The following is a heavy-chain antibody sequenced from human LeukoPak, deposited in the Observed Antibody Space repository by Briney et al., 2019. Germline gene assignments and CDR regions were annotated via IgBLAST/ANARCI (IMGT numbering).Heavy chain of an antibody. CDR3: ARGQSQYYYGSGVYSPPFDY. Sequence: GASVKVSCKASGYTFTSYAMHWVRQAPGQRLEWMGWINAGNGNTKYSQKFQGRVTITRDTSASTAYMELSSLRSEDTAVYYCARGQSQYYYGSGVYSPPFDYWGQGTLVTVSS. V-gene: IGHV1-3*01. CDR2: INAGNGNT. D-gene: IGHD3-10*01. J-gene: IGHJ4*02. CDR1: GYTFTSYA.